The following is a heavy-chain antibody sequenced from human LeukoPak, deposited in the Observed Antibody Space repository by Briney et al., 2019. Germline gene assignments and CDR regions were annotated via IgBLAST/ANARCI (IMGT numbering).Heavy chain of an antibody. Sequence: GGSLRLSCVVSGLNVSRNSMNWVRQAPGKGLEWVSGINWNGGSTGYADSVKGRFTISRDNAKNSLYLQMNSLRAEDTALYYCARVGYYYGSGSYYKVGYYYYYMDVWGNGTTVTVSS. D-gene: IGHD3-10*01. V-gene: IGHV3-20*04. CDR2: INWNGGST. J-gene: IGHJ6*03. CDR3: ARVGYYYGSGSYYKVGYYYYYMDV. CDR1: GLNVSRNS.